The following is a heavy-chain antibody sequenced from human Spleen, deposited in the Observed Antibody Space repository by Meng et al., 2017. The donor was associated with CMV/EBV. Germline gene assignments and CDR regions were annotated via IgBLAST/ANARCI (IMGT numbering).Heavy chain of an antibody. V-gene: IGHV3-74*01. CDR3: AREGLLSDFWSGYHAYYFDY. Sequence: GESLKISGAASGFTFSSYWMHWVRQAPGKGLVWVSRINSDGSNTSYADSVKGRFTISRDNAKNTLYLQMNSLRAEDTAVYYCAREGLLSDFWSGYHAYYFDYWGQGTLVTVSS. D-gene: IGHD3-3*01. J-gene: IGHJ4*02. CDR2: INSDGSNT. CDR1: GFTFSSYW.